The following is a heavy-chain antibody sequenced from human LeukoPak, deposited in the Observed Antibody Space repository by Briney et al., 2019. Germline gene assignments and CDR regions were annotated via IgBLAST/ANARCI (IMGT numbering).Heavy chain of an antibody. CDR1: GFTFSSYE. CDR3: ARDPYSGSYGDYYYYYMDV. J-gene: IGHJ6*03. CDR2: ISSSGSTI. V-gene: IGHV3-48*03. Sequence: GGSLRLSCAASGFTFSSYEMNWVRQAPGKGLEWVSYISSSGSTIYYADSVKGRFTISRDNAKSSLYLQMDSLRDEDTAVYYCARDPYSGSYGDYYYYYMDVWGKGTTVTISS. D-gene: IGHD1-26*01.